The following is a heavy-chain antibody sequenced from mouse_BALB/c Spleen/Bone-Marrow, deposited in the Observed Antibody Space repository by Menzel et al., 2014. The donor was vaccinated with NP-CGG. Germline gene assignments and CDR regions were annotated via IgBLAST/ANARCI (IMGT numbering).Heavy chain of an antibody. CDR1: GFNIRDTY. CDR2: IDPTNGNT. Sequence: EVKLQESGAELVKPGASVKLSCTASGFNIRDTYMHWVKQRPEQGLEWIGRIDPTNGNTKYDPKFQGKATITADTSSNTAFQQLSSPTYEDTAVYYCAMMFMAYWGQGTLVTVSA. V-gene: IGHV14-3*02. CDR3: AMMFMAY. J-gene: IGHJ3*01. D-gene: IGHD2-3*01.